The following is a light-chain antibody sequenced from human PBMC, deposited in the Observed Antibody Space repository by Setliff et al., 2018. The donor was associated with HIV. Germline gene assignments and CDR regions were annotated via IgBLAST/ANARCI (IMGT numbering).Light chain of an antibody. CDR1: SSDVGGYSH. CDR2: EVT. CDR3: ASFTVRNTVV. J-gene: IGLJ2*01. V-gene: IGLV2-14*01. Sequence: QSVLTQPASVSGSPGQSITISCTGTSSDVGGYSHVSWYQQHPGKAPKLIIYEVTNRPSGVSDRFSGSKSGNTASLSISGLQGEDEADYYCASFTVRNTVVFGGGTKVTVL.